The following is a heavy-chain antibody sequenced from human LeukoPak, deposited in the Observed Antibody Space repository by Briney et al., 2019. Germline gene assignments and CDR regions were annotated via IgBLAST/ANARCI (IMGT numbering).Heavy chain of an antibody. Sequence: GGSLRLSCAASGFSFSSYEMNWVRQAPGRGLEWVSHISSSGSDIYYADSVKGRFTISRDNAKNSLYLQMNSLRVEDTAVYYWARERGVTVIKDAFDIWGQGTMVTVSS. CDR2: ISSSGSDI. D-gene: IGHD2-21*02. CDR1: GFSFSSYE. V-gene: IGHV3-48*03. CDR3: ARERGVTVIKDAFDI. J-gene: IGHJ3*02.